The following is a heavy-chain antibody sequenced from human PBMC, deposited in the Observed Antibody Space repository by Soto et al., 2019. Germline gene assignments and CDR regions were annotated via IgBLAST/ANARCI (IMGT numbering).Heavy chain of an antibody. D-gene: IGHD2-8*01. Sequence: GGSLRLSCAASGFTFSSYAMSWVRQAPGKGLEWVALIWNDGSNKFYADSVKGRFTISRDNSKNTLYLHMNSLRAEDTAVYYCARIGTWALNFDYWGQGTLVTVSS. CDR2: IWNDGSNK. CDR1: GFTFSSYA. V-gene: IGHV3-33*08. CDR3: ARIGTWALNFDY. J-gene: IGHJ4*02.